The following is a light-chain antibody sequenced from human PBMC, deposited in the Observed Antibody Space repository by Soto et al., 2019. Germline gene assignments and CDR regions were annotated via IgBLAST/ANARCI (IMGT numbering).Light chain of an antibody. J-gene: IGLJ1*01. Sequence: SALTQPASVSGSPGQSITISCTGTSSDVGGYNYVSWYQQHPGKAPKLMIYEVNKRPSGVSNRFSGSKSGNTASLTISGLQAEDEADYYCTSYTSSSPYVFGTGTKVTVL. CDR1: SSDVGGYNY. V-gene: IGLV2-14*03. CDR3: TSYTSSSPYV. CDR2: EVN.